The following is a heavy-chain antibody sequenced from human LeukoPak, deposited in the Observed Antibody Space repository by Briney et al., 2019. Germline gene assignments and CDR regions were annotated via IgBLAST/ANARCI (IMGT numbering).Heavy chain of an antibody. Sequence: PSETLSLTCTVSGGPISSSSYYWGWIRQPPGKGLEWIGSFSYSGSTYYNPSLKSRVTISVDTSKNQFSLKLSSVTAADTAVYYYASITMIVVVSIDYWGQGTLVTVSS. J-gene: IGHJ4*02. D-gene: IGHD3-22*01. CDR3: ASITMIVVVSIDY. CDR1: GGPISSSSYY. V-gene: IGHV4-39*01. CDR2: FSYSGST.